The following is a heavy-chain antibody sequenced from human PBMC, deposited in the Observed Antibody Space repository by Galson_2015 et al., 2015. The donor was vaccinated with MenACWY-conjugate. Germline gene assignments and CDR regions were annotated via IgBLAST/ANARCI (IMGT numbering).Heavy chain of an antibody. CDR1: GLTFYSYG. D-gene: IGHD1-26*01. CDR3: AKEGGGYCSNGHCYYYCMDV. J-gene: IGHJ6*03. Sequence: SLRLSCAAPGLTFYSYGIPWVRQPPGKGLEWVAFLRHDGGEQYSAESEKGRFTISRDNSKNTLYLKMNSLRSKDTAMYFCAKEGGGYCSNGHCYYYCMDVWGKGTTVTVSS. CDR2: LRHDGGEQ. V-gene: IGHV3-30*02.